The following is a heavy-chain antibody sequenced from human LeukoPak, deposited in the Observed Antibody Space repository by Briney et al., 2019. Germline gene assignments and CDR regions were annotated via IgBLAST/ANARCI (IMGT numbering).Heavy chain of an antibody. CDR1: GFTFSSYA. V-gene: IGHV3-23*01. J-gene: IGHJ4*02. CDR2: ISGSGGST. Sequence: GGSLRLSCAASGFTFSSYAMSWVRQAPGKGLEWVSAISGSGGSTYYADSVRGRFTISRDNSKNTLYVQMNSLRAEDTAVYYCAKDGGSGYYYFDYWGQGTLVTVSS. CDR3: AKDGGSGYYYFDY. D-gene: IGHD3-22*01.